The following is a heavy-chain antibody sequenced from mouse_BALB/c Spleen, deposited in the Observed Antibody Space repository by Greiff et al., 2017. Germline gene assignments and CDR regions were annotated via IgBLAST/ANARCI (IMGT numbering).Heavy chain of an antibody. CDR1: GFTFSSYT. Sequence: ESGGGLVKPGGSLKLSCAASGFTFSSYTMSWVRQTPEKRLEWVATISSGGSYTYYPDSVKGRFTISRDNAKNTLYLQMSSLKSEDTAMYYCTRKRGYFDYWGQGTTLTVSS. V-gene: IGHV5-6-4*01. J-gene: IGHJ2*01. CDR2: ISSGGSYT. CDR3: TRKRGYFDY.